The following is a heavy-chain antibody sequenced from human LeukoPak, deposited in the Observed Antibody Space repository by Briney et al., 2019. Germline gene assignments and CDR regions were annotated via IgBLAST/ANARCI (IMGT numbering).Heavy chain of an antibody. CDR3: ARCLGSDSGIWFDP. CDR1: GFTFNSYW. CDR2: IKQDGSDK. Sequence: PGGSLRLSCAASGFTFNSYWMSWVRHVPGKGLEWVANIKQDGSDKYYVDSVKGRFTVSRDNAENSLYLQMSILRADDTAIYYCARCLGSDSGIWFDPWGQGTLVTVSS. D-gene: IGHD4-17*01. J-gene: IGHJ5*02. V-gene: IGHV3-7*01.